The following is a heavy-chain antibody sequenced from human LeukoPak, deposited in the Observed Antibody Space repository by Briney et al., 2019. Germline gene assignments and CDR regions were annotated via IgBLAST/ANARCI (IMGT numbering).Heavy chain of an antibody. CDR1: GGSISSYY. Sequence: SETLSLTCIVSGGSISSYYWSWIRQPPGRGLEWIGYISDSGSTNYNASLKSRVTISVDTSKNQFSLKLSSVTAANTAVYYCARRIAAADAFDIWAKGQWSPSLQ. D-gene: IGHD6-13*01. V-gene: IGHV4-59*08. J-gene: IGHJ3*02. CDR3: ARRIAAADAFDI. CDR2: ISDSGST.